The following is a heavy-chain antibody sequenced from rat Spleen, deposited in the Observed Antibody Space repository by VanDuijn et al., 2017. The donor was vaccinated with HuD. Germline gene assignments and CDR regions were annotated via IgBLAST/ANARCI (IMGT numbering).Heavy chain of an antibody. CDR3: AKLGGYPHYFDY. V-gene: IGHV5-29*01. D-gene: IGHD1-11*01. CDR1: GFTFSSFP. Sequence: EVQLVESDGGLVQPGRSLKLSCAASGFTFSSFPMAWVRQAPKKGLEWVASISYGGGTTYYRDSVKGRFTISRDNAKSNLYLQMDSLRSEDTATYYCAKLGGYPHYFDYWGQGVMVTVSS. CDR2: ISYGGGTT. J-gene: IGHJ2*01.